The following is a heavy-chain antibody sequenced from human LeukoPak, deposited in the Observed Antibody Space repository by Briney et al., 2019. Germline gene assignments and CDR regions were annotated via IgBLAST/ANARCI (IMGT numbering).Heavy chain of an antibody. CDR1: GFTLSNYD. Sequence: PGGSLRLSCAASGFTLSNYDMDWVRQPTGTGLEWVSGIVIPGNTYYPDSVRGRFTMSGDGAKNSLYLQMNSLRAGDTAVYYCARDTSDYYGSGYNWFDPWGQGTLVTVSS. CDR3: ARDTSDYYGSGYNWFDP. D-gene: IGHD3-10*01. CDR2: IVIPGNT. J-gene: IGHJ5*02. V-gene: IGHV3-13*01.